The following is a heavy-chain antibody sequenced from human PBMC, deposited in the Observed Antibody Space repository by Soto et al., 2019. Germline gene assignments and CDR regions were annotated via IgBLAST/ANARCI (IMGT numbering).Heavy chain of an antibody. CDR2: AYYRSKWYN. V-gene: IGHV6-1*01. CDR1: GDSVSSNSAA. CDR3: ARDRMVRGVISPKSYYYYYMDV. Sequence: QVQLQQSGPGLVKPSQTLSLTCAISGDSVSSNSAAWNWIRQSPSRGLEWLGRAYYRSKWYNDYAVSVKSRITINPDTSKNQFSLQLNSVTPEDTAVYYCARDRMVRGVISPKSYYYYYMDVWGKGTTVTVSS. J-gene: IGHJ6*03. D-gene: IGHD3-10*01.